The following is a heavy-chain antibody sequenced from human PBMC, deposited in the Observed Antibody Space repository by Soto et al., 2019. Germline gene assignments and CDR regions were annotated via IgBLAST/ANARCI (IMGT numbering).Heavy chain of an antibody. Sequence: SDTLSLTCSVSGDSIYNLAYFWAWIRQPPGQALEYIGYIYKSATTYYNPSFESRVAISVDTSESQFSLNVTCVAAADTAVYFCARGRYCLTGRCFPNWFDSWGQGAGVTIS. J-gene: IGHJ5*01. CDR2: IYKSATT. V-gene: IGHV4-30-4*02. CDR3: ARGRYCLTGRCFPNWFDS. D-gene: IGHD7-27*01. CDR1: GDSIYNLAYF.